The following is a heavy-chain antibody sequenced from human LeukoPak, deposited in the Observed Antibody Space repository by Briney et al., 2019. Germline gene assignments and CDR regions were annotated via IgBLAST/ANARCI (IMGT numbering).Heavy chain of an antibody. V-gene: IGHV4-59*01. D-gene: IGHD6-13*01. Sequence: PSEALSLTCTVSGGSISSYYWSWIRQPPGKGLEWIGYIYYSGSTNYNPSLKSRVTISVGTSKNQFSLKLSSVTAADTAVYYCARDLGSSWYDAFDIWGQGTMVTVSS. CDR2: IYYSGST. CDR3: ARDLGSSWYDAFDI. J-gene: IGHJ3*02. CDR1: GGSISSYY.